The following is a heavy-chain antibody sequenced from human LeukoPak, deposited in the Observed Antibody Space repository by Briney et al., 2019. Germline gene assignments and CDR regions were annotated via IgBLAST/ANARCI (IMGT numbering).Heavy chain of an antibody. D-gene: IGHD1-26*01. V-gene: IGHV4-39*07. CDR1: GGSISSSSYY. CDR3: ARDGKPYAFDI. CDR2: IYYSGST. J-gene: IGHJ3*02. Sequence: SETLSLTCTVSGGSISSSSYYWGWIRQPPGKGLEWIGSIYYSGSTYYNPSLKSRVTISVDTSKNQFSLKLSSVTAADTAVYYCARDGKPYAFDIWGQGTMVTVSS.